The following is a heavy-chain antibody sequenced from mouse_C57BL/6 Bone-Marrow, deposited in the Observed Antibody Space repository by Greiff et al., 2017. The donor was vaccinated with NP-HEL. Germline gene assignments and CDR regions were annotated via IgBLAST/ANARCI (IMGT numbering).Heavy chain of an antibody. J-gene: IGHJ4*01. CDR3: ARDRLDAMDY. V-gene: IGHV1-81*01. Sequence: QVQLQQSGAELARPGASVKLSCKASGYTFTSYGISWVKQRTGQGLEWIGEIYPRSGNTYYNEKFRGKATLTADKSSSTAYMELRSLTTEDSAVYFCARDRLDAMDYWGQGTSVTVSS. CDR2: IYPRSGNT. CDR1: GYTFTSYG. D-gene: IGHD2-14*01.